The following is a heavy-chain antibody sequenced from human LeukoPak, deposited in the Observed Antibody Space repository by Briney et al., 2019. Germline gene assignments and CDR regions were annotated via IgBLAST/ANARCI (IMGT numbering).Heavy chain of an antibody. Sequence: SETLSLTCAVSGGSISSSNWWRWVRQPPGKGLEWIGEVDHSGSTNYNPSLKSRVTISVDTSKNQFSLKLSSVTAADTAVYYCARGATRGAFDIWGQGTMVTVSS. CDR3: ARGATRGAFDI. J-gene: IGHJ3*02. D-gene: IGHD1-26*01. CDR1: GGSISSSNW. CDR2: VDHSGST. V-gene: IGHV4-4*02.